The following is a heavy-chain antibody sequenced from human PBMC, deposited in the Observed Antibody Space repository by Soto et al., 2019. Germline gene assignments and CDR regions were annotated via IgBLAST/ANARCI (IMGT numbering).Heavy chain of an antibody. CDR3: ARDLGGWPDY. CDR1: GYTFTSYA. V-gene: IGHV1-3*01. CDR2: INAGNGNT. Sequence: QVQLVQSGAEVKKPGASVKVSCKASGYTFTSYAIHWVRQAPGQRLEWMGWINAGNGNTKYSQKFQDRVTITRDTSASTTYMELSSLRSEDTAVYYCARDLGGWPDYWGQGTLVTVSS. J-gene: IGHJ4*02. D-gene: IGHD6-19*01.